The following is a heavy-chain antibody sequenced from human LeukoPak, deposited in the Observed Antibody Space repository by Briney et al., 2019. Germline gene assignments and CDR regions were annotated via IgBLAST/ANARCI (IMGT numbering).Heavy chain of an antibody. CDR1: GYTFTGYY. Sequence: GASVKVSCKASGYTFTGYYMHWVRQAPGQGLEWMGWINPNSGGTNYAQKFQGRVTMTRDTSISTAYMELSRLRSDDTAVYYCARRTAVAGLNYYYYYGMDVWGQGTTVTVSS. D-gene: IGHD6-19*01. J-gene: IGHJ6*02. CDR3: ARRTAVAGLNYYYYYGMDV. V-gene: IGHV1-2*02. CDR2: INPNSGGT.